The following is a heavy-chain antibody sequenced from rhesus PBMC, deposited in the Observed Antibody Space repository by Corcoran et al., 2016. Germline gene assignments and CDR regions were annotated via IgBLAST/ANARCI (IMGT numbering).Heavy chain of an antibody. J-gene: IGHJ4*01. CDR3: ARQYSTAVSN. D-gene: IGHD4-29*01. CDR2: ISGSSGST. V-gene: IGHV4-99*01. CDR1: GSSISSGYY. Sequence: QVQLQESGPGLVKPSETLSLTCAVSGSSISSGYYWGWIRQPPGKGLEYIGYISGSSGSTYYNPSLEGRVTISKDTSKNQVSLKVSSVTAADTAVYYCARQYSTAVSNWGQGVLVTVSS.